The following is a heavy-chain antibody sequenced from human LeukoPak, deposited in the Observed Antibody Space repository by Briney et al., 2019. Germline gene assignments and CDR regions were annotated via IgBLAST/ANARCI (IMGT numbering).Heavy chain of an antibody. D-gene: IGHD2-15*01. CDR3: ATAGGDGSRMGFDP. Sequence: PGGSLRLSCADSGFTFSRYWMHWVRQTPGKGLVWVSCISADGSVTRYADSVKGRFTISSDNTKSTLYLQMHSLRAEDTAVYYHATAGGDGSRMGFDPWGQGTLVTVSS. CDR2: ISADGSVT. CDR1: GFTFSRYW. J-gene: IGHJ5*02. V-gene: IGHV3-74*01.